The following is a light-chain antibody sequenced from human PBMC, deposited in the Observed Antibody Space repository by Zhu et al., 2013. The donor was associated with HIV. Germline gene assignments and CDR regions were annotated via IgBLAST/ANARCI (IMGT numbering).Light chain of an antibody. CDR3: GTWDGSLSAEV. CDR1: TSNVGRNY. J-gene: IGLJ3*02. CDR2: DND. Sequence: QSVLTQPPSVSAAPGQRVTISCSGSTSNVGRNYVSWFQQLPGTAPKLLIYDNDKRPSGIPDRFSGSKSGTSATLGITGLQTGDEADYYCGTWDGSLSAEVFGGGTTLTVL. V-gene: IGLV1-51*01.